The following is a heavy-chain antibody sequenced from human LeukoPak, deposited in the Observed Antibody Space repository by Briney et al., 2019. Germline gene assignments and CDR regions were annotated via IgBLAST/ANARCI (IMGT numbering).Heavy chain of an antibody. CDR3: ARGVPVPGAFDI. J-gene: IGHJ3*02. CDR2: INHSGST. V-gene: IGHV4-34*01. CDR1: GGSFSGYY. D-gene: IGHD6-6*01. Sequence: SETLSLTCAVYGGSFSGYYWSWIRQLPGKGLEWIGEINHSGSTNYNPSLKSRVTISVDTSKNQFSLKLSSVTAADTAVYYCARGVPVPGAFDIWGQGTMVTVSS.